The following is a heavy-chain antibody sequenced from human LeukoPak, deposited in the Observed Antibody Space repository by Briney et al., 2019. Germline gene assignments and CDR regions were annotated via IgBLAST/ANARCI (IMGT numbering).Heavy chain of an antibody. D-gene: IGHD3-9*01. Sequence: ASVKVSCKVSGYTLTELSMHWVRQAPGKGLEWMGGFDPEDGETIYAQKFQGRVTMTEDTSTDTAYMELSSLRSEDTAVYHCATDLHDILTGPWGFDYWGQGTLVTVSS. V-gene: IGHV1-24*01. CDR3: ATDLHDILTGPWGFDY. CDR2: FDPEDGET. CDR1: GYTLTELS. J-gene: IGHJ4*02.